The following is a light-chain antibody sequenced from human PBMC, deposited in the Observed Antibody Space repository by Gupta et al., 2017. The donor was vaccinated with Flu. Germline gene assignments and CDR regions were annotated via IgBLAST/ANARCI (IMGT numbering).Light chain of an antibody. CDR3: QAWDSTFRV. CDR1: KLGDKN. V-gene: IGLV3-1*01. CDR2: QDN. J-gene: IGLJ1*01. Sequence: TCSGDKLGDKNVSWNQQKPGQSHVLVIYQDNKRPSGIPGRFSGSNSGNSAILTISGTQDIDEADYYCQAWDSTFRVFGPGTKVTVL.